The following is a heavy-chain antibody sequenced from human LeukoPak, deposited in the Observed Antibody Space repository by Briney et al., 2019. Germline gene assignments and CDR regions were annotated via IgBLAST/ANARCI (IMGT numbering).Heavy chain of an antibody. J-gene: IGHJ5*02. Sequence: ASVKVSCKASGYTFTGYYMHWVRQAPGQGLEWMGWINPNSGGTNYAQKFQGRVTMTTDTSTSTAYMELRSLRSDDTAVYYCARDRLQQLVLFEDWFDPWGQGTLVTVSS. CDR3: ARDRLQQLVLFEDWFDP. CDR1: GYTFTGYY. V-gene: IGHV1-2*02. D-gene: IGHD6-13*01. CDR2: INPNSGGT.